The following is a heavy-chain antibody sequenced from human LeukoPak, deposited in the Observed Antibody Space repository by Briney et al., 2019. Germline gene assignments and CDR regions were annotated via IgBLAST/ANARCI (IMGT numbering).Heavy chain of an antibody. CDR1: GYTFTGYY. D-gene: IGHD3-9*01. Sequence: ASVKVSCKASGYTFTGYYMHWVRQAPGQGLEWMGWIKPDSGDTEYAQKFQGRVTMTRDTSISTAYMELRRLRFDDTAVYYCARAYYDILTGYYEGGSCNYHYMDVWGKGTTVTVSS. CDR3: ARAYYDILTGYYEGGSCNYHYMDV. CDR2: IKPDSGDT. J-gene: IGHJ6*03. V-gene: IGHV1-2*02.